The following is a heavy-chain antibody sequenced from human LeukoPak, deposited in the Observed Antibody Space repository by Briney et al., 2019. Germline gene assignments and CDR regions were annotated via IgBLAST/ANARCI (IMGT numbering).Heavy chain of an antibody. CDR2: IYTSGST. Sequence: PSETLSLTCTVSGGSISSYYWSWIRQPAGKGLEWIGRIYTSGSTNYNPSLKSRVTMPVDTSKNQFSLKLSSVTAADTAVYYCARDGGAAAGPRFDPWGQGTLVTVSS. V-gene: IGHV4-4*07. D-gene: IGHD6-13*01. J-gene: IGHJ5*02. CDR1: GGSISSYY. CDR3: ARDGGAAAGPRFDP.